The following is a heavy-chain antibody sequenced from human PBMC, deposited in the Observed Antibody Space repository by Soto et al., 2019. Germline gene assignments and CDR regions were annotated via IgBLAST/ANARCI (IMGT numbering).Heavy chain of an antibody. Sequence: PGGSLRLSCAASGFTFNNYAMNWVRQAPGKGLEWVSAFSGSDGSTFYADSVKGRFTISGDNSKNTLYLQMNSLRVEDTAVYYCAKDLASETLTYFDSWGQGTLVTVSS. CDR1: GFTFNNYA. CDR2: FSGSDGST. J-gene: IGHJ4*02. V-gene: IGHV3-23*01. CDR3: AKDLASETLTYFDS. D-gene: IGHD2-21*01.